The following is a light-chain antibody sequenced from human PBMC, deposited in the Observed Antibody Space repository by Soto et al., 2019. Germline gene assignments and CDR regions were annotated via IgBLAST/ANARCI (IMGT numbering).Light chain of an antibody. J-gene: IGLJ1*01. CDR1: SSNIGAGYD. CDR2: ANS. V-gene: IGLV1-40*01. Sequence: QSVLTQPPSVSGAPGQRVTISCTGSSSNIGAGYDLHWYQQLPGTAPKLLIYANSNRPSGVPDRFSGSKSGTSASLAITGLQAEDEADYYCQSYDSSMSADVFGTGTKVTVL. CDR3: QSYDSSMSADV.